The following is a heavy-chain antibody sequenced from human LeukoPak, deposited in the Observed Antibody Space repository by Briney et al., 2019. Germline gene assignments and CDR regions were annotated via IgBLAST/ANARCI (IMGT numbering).Heavy chain of an antibody. D-gene: IGHD6-6*01. CDR3: AADYEYSSSSGTYDY. Sequence: SVKVPCKASGFTFTSSAVQWVRQARGQRLEWIGWIVVGSGNTNYAQKFQERVTITRDMSTSTAYMELSSLRSEDTAVYYCAADYEYSSSSGTYDYWGQGTLVTVSS. CDR1: GFTFTSSA. CDR2: IVVGSGNT. J-gene: IGHJ4*02. V-gene: IGHV1-58*01.